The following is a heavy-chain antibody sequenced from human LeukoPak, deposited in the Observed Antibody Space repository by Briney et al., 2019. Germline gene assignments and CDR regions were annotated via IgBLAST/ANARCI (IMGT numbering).Heavy chain of an antibody. CDR1: GFTLSSFE. D-gene: IGHD3-16*01. J-gene: IGHJ4*02. V-gene: IGHV3-48*03. CDR3: AREGVMAPYYFDY. Sequence: PGGSLRLSCAASGFTLSSFEMKWVRQAPGKGLEWVSYISSSRSTIYYADSVKGRFTISRDNAKNSLYLQMNSLRVEGTAVYYCAREGVMAPYYFDYWGQGTLVTVSS. CDR2: ISSSRSTI.